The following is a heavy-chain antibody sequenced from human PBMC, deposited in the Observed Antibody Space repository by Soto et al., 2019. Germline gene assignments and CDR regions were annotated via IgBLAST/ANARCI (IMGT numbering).Heavy chain of an antibody. J-gene: IGHJ2*01. D-gene: IGHD3-22*01. CDR3: ARDRYYDSSGYPNWYFDL. CDR2: IYYSGST. CDR1: GGSISSGGYY. Sequence: SETLSLTCTVSGGSISSGGYYWSWIRQHPEKGLEWIGYIYYSGSTYYNPSLKSRVTISVDTSKNQFSLKLSSVTAADTAVYYCARDRYYDSSGYPNWYFDLWGRGTLVTVSS. V-gene: IGHV4-31*03.